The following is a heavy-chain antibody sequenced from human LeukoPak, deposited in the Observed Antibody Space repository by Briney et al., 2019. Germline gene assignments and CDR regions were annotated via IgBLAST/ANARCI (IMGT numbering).Heavy chain of an antibody. CDR1: GFTFSSYE. V-gene: IGHV3-48*03. Sequence: GGSLRLSCAASGFTFSSYEMNWARQAPGKGLEWVSYISSSGSTIYYADSVKGRFTISRDNAKNSLYLQMNSLRAEDTAVYYCARDRWTVTHFDYWGQGTLVTVSS. CDR2: ISSSGSTI. D-gene: IGHD4-17*01. J-gene: IGHJ4*02. CDR3: ARDRWTVTHFDY.